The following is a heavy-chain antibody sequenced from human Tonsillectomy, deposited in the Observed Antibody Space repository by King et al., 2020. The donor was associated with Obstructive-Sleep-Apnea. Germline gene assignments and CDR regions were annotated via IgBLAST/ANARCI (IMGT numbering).Heavy chain of an antibody. CDR3: ASGDYDILTGSLYYYGMDV. V-gene: IGHV4-39*07. J-gene: IGHJ6*02. Sequence: LQLQESGPGLVKPSETLSLTCTVSGGSISSSSYYWGWIRQPPGKGLEWIGSIYYSWSTYYNPSLKSRVTISVDTSQNQFSLKLSSVTAADTAVYYCASGDYDILTGSLYYYGMDVWGQGTTVTVSS. D-gene: IGHD3-9*01. CDR2: IYYSWST. CDR1: GGSISSSSYY.